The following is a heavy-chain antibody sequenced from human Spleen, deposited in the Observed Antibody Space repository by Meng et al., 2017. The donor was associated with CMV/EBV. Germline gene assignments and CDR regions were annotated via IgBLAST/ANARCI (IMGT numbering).Heavy chain of an antibody. Sequence: KESGATSGDYAGAWVRQAPGQGLEWMGGIIPMFGTANYAQKLQGRVTITTDESTSTAYMELSSLRSEDTAVYYCARKGKFGVDYWFDPWGQGTLVTVSS. CDR3: ARKGKFGVDYWFDP. J-gene: IGHJ5*02. D-gene: IGHD3-3*01. CDR1: GATSGDYA. V-gene: IGHV1-69*05. CDR2: IIPMFGTA.